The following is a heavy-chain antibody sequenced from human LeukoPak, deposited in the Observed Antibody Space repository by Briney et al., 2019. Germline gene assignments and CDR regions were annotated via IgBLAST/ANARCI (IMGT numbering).Heavy chain of an antibody. V-gene: IGHV4-31*03. Sequence: KASETLSLTCTVSGGSISSGGDYWSWIRQHPGKGLEWIGYIYYSGSTYYNPSLKSRVTISVDTSKNQFSLKLSSVTAADTAVYYCATHSSGSYDAFDIWGQGTMVTVSS. J-gene: IGHJ3*02. CDR3: ATHSSGSYDAFDI. CDR2: IYYSGST. D-gene: IGHD3-22*01. CDR1: GGSISSGGDY.